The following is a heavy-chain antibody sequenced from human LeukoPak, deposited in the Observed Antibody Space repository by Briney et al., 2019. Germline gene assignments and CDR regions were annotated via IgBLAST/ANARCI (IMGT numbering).Heavy chain of an antibody. CDR2: IIPIFGTA. V-gene: IGHV1-69*05. CDR3: ARDSHDYCDY. Sequence: SVKVSCKASGGTFSSYAISWVRQAPGQGLEWMGGIIPIFGTANYAQKFQDRVTMTTDTSTSTAYLELRNLRSDDTAVYYCARDSHDYCDYWGQGTLVTVSS. CDR1: GGTFSSYA. J-gene: IGHJ4*02.